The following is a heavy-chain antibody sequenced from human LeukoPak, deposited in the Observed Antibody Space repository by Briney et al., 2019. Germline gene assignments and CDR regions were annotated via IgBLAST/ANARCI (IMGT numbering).Heavy chain of an antibody. CDR3: ARTNYATSLGAFDF. Sequence: GGSLRLSCTASGFTISSYEMNWVRQAPGKGLEWVSFLCSSGHNILYADSVKGRFTISRDNAKNSLYLHMSSLRGEDTTSYYCARTNYATSLGAFDFWGQGTMVTVSS. CDR1: GFTISSYE. D-gene: IGHD3-22*01. J-gene: IGHJ3*01. V-gene: IGHV3-48*03. CDR2: LCSSGHNI.